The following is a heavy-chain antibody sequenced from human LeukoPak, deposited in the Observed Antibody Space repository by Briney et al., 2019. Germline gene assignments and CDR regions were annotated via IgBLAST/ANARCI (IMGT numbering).Heavy chain of an antibody. J-gene: IGHJ6*03. V-gene: IGHV3-23*01. Sequence: GGSLRLSCAASGFTFSSYAMSWVRRAPGRGLEWVSAISGSGGSTYYADSVKGRFTISRDNSKNTLYLQMNSLRAEDTAVYYCAKTLDCSSTSCYNSYYYYMDVWGKGTTVTVSS. CDR2: ISGSGGST. D-gene: IGHD2-2*01. CDR3: AKTLDCSSTSCYNSYYYYMDV. CDR1: GFTFSSYA.